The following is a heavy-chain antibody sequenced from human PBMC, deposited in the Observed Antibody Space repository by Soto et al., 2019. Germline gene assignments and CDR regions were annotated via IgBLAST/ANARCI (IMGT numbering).Heavy chain of an antibody. CDR3: ARGQGYYDILTGYSIYYYYYDMDV. CDR1: GYTFTSYD. V-gene: IGHV1-8*01. Sequence: ASVKVSCKASGYTFTSYDINWVRQATGQGLEWMGWMNPNSGNTGYAQKFQGRVTMTRNTSISTAYMELSSLRSEDTAVYYCARGQGYYDILTGYSIYYYYYDMDVWGQGTTVTVSS. D-gene: IGHD3-9*01. J-gene: IGHJ6*02. CDR2: MNPNSGNT.